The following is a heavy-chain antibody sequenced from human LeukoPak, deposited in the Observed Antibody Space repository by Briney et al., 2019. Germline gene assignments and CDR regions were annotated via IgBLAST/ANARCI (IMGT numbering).Heavy chain of an antibody. J-gene: IGHJ4*01. V-gene: IGHV1-69*06. CDR3: ARDRAMDMRVTEGDTLRDKSYDFGG. D-gene: IGHD5-18*01. CDR2: ISVNYGTT. CDR1: GCVFSSYG. Sequence: ASVKVSCKASGCVFSSYGFTWVRQAPGQGLEWMGWISVNYGTTNYAQKFQGRVTMTADNSTTTAYMELRSLRSDDTPVYHSARDRAMDMRVTEGDTLRDKSYDFGGWGNGTLVT.